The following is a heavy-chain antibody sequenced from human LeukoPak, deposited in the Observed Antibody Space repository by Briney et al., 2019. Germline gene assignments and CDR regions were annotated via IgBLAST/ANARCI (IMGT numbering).Heavy chain of an antibody. CDR1: GYTFTSYD. CDR2: VNPNSANT. D-gene: IGHD1-1*01. J-gene: IGHJ5*02. Sequence: ASVKVSCKASGYTFTSYDINWVRQATGQGLEWMGWVNPNSANTAYAQKFQGRITMTRDTSISTVYMELSSLRYEDTAVYYCTRGEGRISFGNEKNWFNPWGQGTLVTVSS. CDR3: TRGEGRISFGNEKNWFNP. V-gene: IGHV1-8*01.